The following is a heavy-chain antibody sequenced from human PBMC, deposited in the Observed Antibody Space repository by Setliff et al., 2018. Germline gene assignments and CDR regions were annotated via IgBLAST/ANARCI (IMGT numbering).Heavy chain of an antibody. CDR3: ARRISYYNFWSGYYDY. Sequence: ETLSLTCTVSGGSISSSSYYWGWIRQPPGKGLEWIGSIYYSGSTYYNPSLKSRVTISVDTSKNQFSLKLSSVTAADTAVYYCARRISYYNFWSGYYDYWGQGTLVTVSS. CDR1: GGSISSSSYY. J-gene: IGHJ4*02. CDR2: IYYSGST. V-gene: IGHV4-39*07. D-gene: IGHD3-3*01.